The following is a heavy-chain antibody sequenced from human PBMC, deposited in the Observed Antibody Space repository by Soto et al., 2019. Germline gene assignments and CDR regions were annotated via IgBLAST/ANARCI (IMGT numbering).Heavy chain of an antibody. D-gene: IGHD3-16*01. Sequence: QVQLVQSGAEVKKPGASVTVSCKASGYTFTSYDINWVLQATGRGLEWIGWMNPSSGNTGLAQEFLGRVNMTRNTDINTAYLELSSLTFDDTDIYYCARGNGLDYEDHQNWLDPWGRGTLVTVSS. CDR1: GYTFTSYD. J-gene: IGHJ5*02. CDR3: ARGNGLDYEDHQNWLDP. CDR2: MNPSSGNT. V-gene: IGHV1-8*01.